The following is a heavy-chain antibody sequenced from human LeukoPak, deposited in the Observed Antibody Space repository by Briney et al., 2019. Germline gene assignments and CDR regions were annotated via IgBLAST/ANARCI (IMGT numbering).Heavy chain of an antibody. Sequence: SETLSLTCAVYGGSFSGYYWSWIRQPPGKGLEWIGEINHSVSTNYNPSLKSRVTISVDTSKTQFSLKLRSVTAADTAVYYCARGYCSSASCYHIGNWFDPWGQGTLVTVSA. J-gene: IGHJ5*02. D-gene: IGHD2-2*01. V-gene: IGHV4-34*01. CDR2: INHSVST. CDR1: GGSFSGYY. CDR3: ARGYCSSASCYHIGNWFDP.